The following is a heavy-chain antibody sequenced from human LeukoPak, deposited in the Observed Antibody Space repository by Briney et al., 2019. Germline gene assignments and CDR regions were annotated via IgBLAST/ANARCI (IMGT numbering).Heavy chain of an antibody. D-gene: IGHD6-19*01. J-gene: IGHJ3*02. V-gene: IGHV3-66*02. Sequence: GGSLRLSCAASGFTVSSNYMSWVRHAPGKGLVWVLVIYSGGNTYYTDSVKGRFTISRDNSKNTPYLQMNSLRPEDTAVYYCARGGYSSGWFHAFDIWGQGTMVTVSS. CDR2: IYSGGNT. CDR1: GFTVSSNY. CDR3: ARGGYSSGWFHAFDI.